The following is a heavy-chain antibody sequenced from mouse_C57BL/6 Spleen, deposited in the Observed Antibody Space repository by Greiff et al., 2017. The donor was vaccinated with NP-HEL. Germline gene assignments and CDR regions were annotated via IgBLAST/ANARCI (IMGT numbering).Heavy chain of an antibody. CDR2: IYPRDGST. CDR3: ARYSNYVYFDY. J-gene: IGHJ2*01. CDR1: GYTFTSYD. Sequence: QVHVKQSGPELVKPGASVKLSCKASGYTFTSYDINWVKQRPGQGLEWIGWIYPRDGSTKYNEKFKGNATLTVDTSSSTAYMELHSLTSEDSAVYFCARYSNYVYFDYWGQGTTLTVSS. V-gene: IGHV1-85*01. D-gene: IGHD2-5*01.